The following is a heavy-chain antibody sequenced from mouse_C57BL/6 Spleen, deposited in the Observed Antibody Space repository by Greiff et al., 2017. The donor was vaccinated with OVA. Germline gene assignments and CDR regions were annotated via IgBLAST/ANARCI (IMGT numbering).Heavy chain of an antibody. CDR2: FYPGSGSI. Sequence: QVQLQQSGAELVKPGASVKLSCKASGYTFTEYTIHWVKQRSGQGLEWIGWFYPGSGSIKYNEKFKDKATLTADKSSSTVYMVLSRLTSEDSAVYFCARHEDRGSYYDYDGYYFDYWGQGTTLTVSS. D-gene: IGHD2-4*01. V-gene: IGHV1-62-2*01. J-gene: IGHJ2*01. CDR1: GYTFTEYT. CDR3: ARHEDRGSYYDYDGYYFDY.